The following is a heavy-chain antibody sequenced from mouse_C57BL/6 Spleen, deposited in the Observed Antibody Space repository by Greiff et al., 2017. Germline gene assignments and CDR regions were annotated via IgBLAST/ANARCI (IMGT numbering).Heavy chain of an antibody. J-gene: IGHJ2*01. CDR2: ISSGSSTI. CDR3: ARTGLDDYYFDY. D-gene: IGHD2-4*01. Sequence: EVMLVESGGGLVKPGGSLKLSCAASGFTFSDYGMHWVRQAPEKGLEWVAYISSGSSTIYYADTVKGRFTISRDNAKNTLFLQMTSLRSEDTAMYYCARTGLDDYYFDYWGQGTTLTVSS. CDR1: GFTFSDYG. V-gene: IGHV5-17*01.